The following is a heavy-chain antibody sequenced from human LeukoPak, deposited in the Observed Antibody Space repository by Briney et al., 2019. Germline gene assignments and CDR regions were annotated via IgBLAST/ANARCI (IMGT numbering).Heavy chain of an antibody. D-gene: IGHD5-24*01. CDR2: IIPILGIA. CDR3: ARATRDSHDAFDI. Sequence: SVKVSCKASGGTFSSYAISWVRQAPGQGLEWMGRIIPILGIANYAQKFQGRVTITADKSTSTAYMELSSLRSEDTAVYYCARATRDSHDAFDIWGQGTMVAVSS. CDR1: GGTFSSYA. J-gene: IGHJ3*02. V-gene: IGHV1-69*04.